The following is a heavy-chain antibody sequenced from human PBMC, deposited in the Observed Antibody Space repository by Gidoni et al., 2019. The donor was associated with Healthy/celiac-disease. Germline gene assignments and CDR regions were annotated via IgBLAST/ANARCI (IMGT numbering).Heavy chain of an antibody. CDR2: INAGHGNT. CDR3: ARDPRTYYDILTGFHYYYGMDV. D-gene: IGHD3-9*01. J-gene: IGHJ6*02. V-gene: IGHV1-3*01. Sequence: QVQLVQSGAEVKKPGASVKVSCKASGYTFTSYAMHWVRQAPGQRLEWMGWINAGHGNTKYSQKFQGRVTITRDTSANTAYMELSSLRTEDTAVYYCARDPRTYYDILTGFHYYYGMDVWGQGTTVTVSS. CDR1: GYTFTSYA.